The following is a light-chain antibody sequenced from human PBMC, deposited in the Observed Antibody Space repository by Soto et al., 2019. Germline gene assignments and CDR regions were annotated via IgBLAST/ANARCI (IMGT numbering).Light chain of an antibody. CDR1: SRDVGGYNY. J-gene: IGLJ1*01. CDR3: SSYISSSTPYV. Sequence: QSALTQPASVSGSPGQSITISCTGTSRDVGGYNYVSWYQQHPGKAPKLMIYEVSNRPSGVSNRFSGYKSGNTASLTISGLQAEDERDYYCSSYISSSTPYVFGTGTKLTVL. V-gene: IGLV2-14*01. CDR2: EVS.